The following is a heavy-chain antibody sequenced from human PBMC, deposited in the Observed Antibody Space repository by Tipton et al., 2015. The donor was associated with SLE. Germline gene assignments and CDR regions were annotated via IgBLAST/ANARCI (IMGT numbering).Heavy chain of an antibody. CDR3: ARALYGDYALAFDI. V-gene: IGHV4-61*02. D-gene: IGHD4-17*01. CDR2: IYTSGST. CDR1: GGSISSSSYY. J-gene: IGHJ3*02. Sequence: TLSLTCTVSGGSISSSSYYWSWIRQPAGKGLEWIGRIYTSGSTNYNPSLKSRVTISVDTSTNQFSLKLSSVTAADTAVYYCARALYGDYALAFDIWGQGTMVTVSS.